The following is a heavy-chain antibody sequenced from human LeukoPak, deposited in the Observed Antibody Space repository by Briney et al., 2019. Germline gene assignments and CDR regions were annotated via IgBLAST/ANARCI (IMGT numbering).Heavy chain of an antibody. CDR1: GYTFTSYG. CDR3: ARDDGSSYYYEYFDY. CDR2: IGAYNGNT. D-gene: IGHD3-22*01. J-gene: IGHJ4*02. Sequence: ASVKVSCKGSGYTFTSYGISWGRQAPGQGLEWMGWIGAYNGNTNYAQNLQGRVTLTTDTSTSTAYMELRSLISDDTAVYYCARDDGSSYYYEYFDYWGQGTLVTVSS. V-gene: IGHV1-18*01.